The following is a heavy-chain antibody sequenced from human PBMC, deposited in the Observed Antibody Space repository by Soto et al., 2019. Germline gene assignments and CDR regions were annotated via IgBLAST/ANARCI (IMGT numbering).Heavy chain of an antibody. J-gene: IGHJ3*02. D-gene: IGHD6-19*01. CDR1: GGSVSSGFYY. Sequence: KPSETLSLTCTVSGGSVSSGFYYWSWIRQPPGKGLEWIGYIYYSGSTNYNPSLKSRVTISVDTSKNQFSLKLSSVTAADTAVYYCAREGYSSGWSDAFDIWGQGTMVTVSS. CDR3: AREGYSSGWSDAFDI. V-gene: IGHV4-61*01. CDR2: IYYSGST.